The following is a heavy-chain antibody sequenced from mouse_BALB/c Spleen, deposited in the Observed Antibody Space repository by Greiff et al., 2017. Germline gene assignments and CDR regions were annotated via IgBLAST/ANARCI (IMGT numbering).Heavy chain of an antibody. V-gene: IGHV1S81*02. CDR2: INPSNGGT. J-gene: IGHJ2*01. CDR1: GYTFTSYY. D-gene: IGHD2-2*01. Sequence: VQLQQSGAELVKPGASVKLSCKASGYTFTSYYMYWVKQRPGQGLEWIGEINPSNGGTNFNEKFKSKATLTVDKSSSTAYMQLSSLTSEDSAVYYCTRGGYDGYYFDYWGQGTTLTVAS. CDR3: TRGGYDGYYFDY.